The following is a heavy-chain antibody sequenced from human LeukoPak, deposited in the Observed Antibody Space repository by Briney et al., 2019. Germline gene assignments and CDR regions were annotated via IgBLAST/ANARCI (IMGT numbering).Heavy chain of an antibody. Sequence: SETLSLTCAVYGGSFSGYYWSWIRQPPGKGLEWIGEINHSGGTNYNPSLKSRVTISVDTSKNQFSLKLSSVTAADTAVYYCARSSVYYDSSGYYWGPAGFDPWGQGTLVTVSS. CDR2: INHSGGT. D-gene: IGHD3-22*01. CDR3: ARSSVYYDSSGYYWGPAGFDP. V-gene: IGHV4-34*01. J-gene: IGHJ5*02. CDR1: GGSFSGYY.